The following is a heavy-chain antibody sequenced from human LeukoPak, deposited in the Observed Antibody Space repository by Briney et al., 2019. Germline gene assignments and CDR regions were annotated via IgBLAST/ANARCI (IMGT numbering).Heavy chain of an antibody. D-gene: IGHD3-22*01. CDR3: AHGIKGYESSGSPSNCFDS. Sequence: GSGPTLVKPTQTLTLTCTFSGFSLRADGMGVGWIRQTPGKALEWLALINWDGEQFFGPSLKSRLTITKDTSENQVVLTMTNVDPGDTGTYYCAHGIKGYESSGSPSNCFDSWGQGILVTVSS. V-gene: IGHV2-5*05. CDR2: INWDGEQ. J-gene: IGHJ4*02. CDR1: GFSLRADGMG.